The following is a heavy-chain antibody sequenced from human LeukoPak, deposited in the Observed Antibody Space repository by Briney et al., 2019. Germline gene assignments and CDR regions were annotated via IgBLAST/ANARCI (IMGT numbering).Heavy chain of an antibody. CDR3: ARDGGMGAQYYFDY. CDR1: GGSISSNY. Sequence: SETLSLTCSVSGGSISSNYWGWIRQPAGKGLEWIGRLYTSGSTNYNPSLKSRVTMSVDTAKNQFSLKLSSVTAADTAVYYCARDGGMGAQYYFDYWGQGTLVTVSS. J-gene: IGHJ4*02. V-gene: IGHV4-4*07. D-gene: IGHD1-26*01. CDR2: LYTSGST.